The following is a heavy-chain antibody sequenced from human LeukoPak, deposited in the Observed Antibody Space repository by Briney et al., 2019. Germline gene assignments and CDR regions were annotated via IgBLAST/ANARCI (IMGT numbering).Heavy chain of an antibody. Sequence: SETLSLTCTVSGGSISSYYWSWIRQPPGKGLEWIGDIYYSGSTTYNPSLKTRLTISVDKSKNQLSLKLSSATAADTAVYYCARNPDYYDSNDAFDIWGQGTMVTVSS. CDR3: ARNPDYYDSNDAFDI. D-gene: IGHD3-22*01. V-gene: IGHV4-59*01. CDR1: GGSISSYY. CDR2: IYYSGST. J-gene: IGHJ3*02.